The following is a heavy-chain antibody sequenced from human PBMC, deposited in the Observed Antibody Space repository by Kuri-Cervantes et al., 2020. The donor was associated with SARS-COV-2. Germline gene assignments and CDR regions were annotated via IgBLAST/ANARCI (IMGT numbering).Heavy chain of an antibody. CDR3: ARRAAAGRSGAFDI. D-gene: IGHD6-13*01. CDR2: IYPGDSDT. J-gene: IGHJ3*02. CDR1: GYSFTSYW. V-gene: IGHV5-51*01. Sequence: KVSCKGSGYSFTSYWIGWVRQMPGKGLEWMGIIYPGDSDTRYSPSFQGQVTISADKSTSAAYLQWSSLKASDSAMYYCARRAAAGRSGAFDIWGQGTMVTVSS.